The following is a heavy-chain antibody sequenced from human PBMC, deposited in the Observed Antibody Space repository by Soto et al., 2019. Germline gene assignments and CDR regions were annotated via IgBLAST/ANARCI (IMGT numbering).Heavy chain of an antibody. CDR2: IIPIFGTA. D-gene: IGHD3-3*01. CDR3: ARGRDDFWSGYYAVDYYYGMDV. J-gene: IGHJ6*02. CDR1: GGTFSSYA. V-gene: IGHV1-69*01. Sequence: QVQLVQSGAEVKKPGSSVKVSCKASGGTFSSYAISWVRQAPGQGLEWMGGIIPIFGTANYAQKFQGRVTITADESTSTAYMELSSLRSEETAVYYCARGRDDFWSGYYAVDYYYGMDVWGQGTTVTVSS.